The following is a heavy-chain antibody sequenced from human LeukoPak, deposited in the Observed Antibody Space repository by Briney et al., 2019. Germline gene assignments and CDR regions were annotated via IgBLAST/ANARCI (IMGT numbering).Heavy chain of an antibody. J-gene: IGHJ6*03. D-gene: IGHD5-24*01. CDR2: MNPNSGNT. CDR1: GYTFTSYD. Sequence: VASVKVSCKASGYTFTSYDINWVRQATGQGLEWMGWMNPNSGNTGYAQKFQGRVTITRNTSISTAYMELSSLRSEDTAVYYCARVKVEPTAGRRYYYYYMDVWGKGTTVTVSS. V-gene: IGHV1-8*03. CDR3: ARVKVEPTAGRRYYYYYMDV.